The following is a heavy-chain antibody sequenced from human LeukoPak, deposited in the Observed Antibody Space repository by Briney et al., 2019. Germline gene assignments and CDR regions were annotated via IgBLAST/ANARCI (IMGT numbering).Heavy chain of an antibody. J-gene: IGHJ4*02. CDR1: GYTFTSYY. CDR2: INPSGGST. CDR3: ARDGYSYGYAHFLDY. D-gene: IGHD5-18*01. V-gene: IGHV1-46*03. Sequence: ASVKVSCKASGYTFTSYYMHWVRQAPGQGLEWMGIINPSGGSTSYAQKFQGRVTMTRDTSTSTVYMELSSLRSEDTAVYYCARDGYSYGYAHFLDYWGQGTLVTVSS.